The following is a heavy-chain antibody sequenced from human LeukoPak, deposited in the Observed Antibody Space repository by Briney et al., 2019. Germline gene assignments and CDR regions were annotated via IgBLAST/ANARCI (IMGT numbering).Heavy chain of an antibody. J-gene: IGHJ4*02. CDR1: GFTFSSYA. V-gene: IGHV3-74*01. CDR3: ARDGYNYRALDN. CDR2: ISTDGSRT. D-gene: IGHD5-24*01. Sequence: PGGSLRLSCAASGFTFSSYAMSWVRQAPGKGLEWVSRISTDGSRTTYADSVKGRFTISRDNAKSTLYLQMNSLRAEDTAVYYCARDGYNYRALDNWGQGTLVTVSS.